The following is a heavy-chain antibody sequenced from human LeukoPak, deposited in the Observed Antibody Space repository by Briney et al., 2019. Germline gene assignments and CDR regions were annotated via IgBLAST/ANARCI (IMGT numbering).Heavy chain of an antibody. CDR3: ARVNYSSSSALDY. D-gene: IGHD6-6*01. CDR1: GGSFSGYY. V-gene: IGHV4-34*01. Sequence: SETLSLTCAVYGGSFSGYYWSWIRQPPGKGLEWIGEINHSGSTNYNPSLKSRVTISVDTSKNQFSLKLSSVTAADTAVYYCARVNYSSSSALDYWGQGTLVTVSS. J-gene: IGHJ4*02. CDR2: INHSGST.